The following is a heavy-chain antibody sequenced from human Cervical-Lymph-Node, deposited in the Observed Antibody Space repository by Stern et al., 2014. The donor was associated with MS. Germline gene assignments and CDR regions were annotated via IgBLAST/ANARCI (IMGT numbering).Heavy chain of an antibody. D-gene: IGHD1-1*01. CDR2: IDWENDK. CDR3: ARDSWNVVYFDL. Sequence: QVTLRESGPALVKPTQTVTLTCTFSGFSLGTSGASVSWIRQPPGKALEWLARIDWENDKYYSTSLQTRLTISKDTSIDQVVLTMTNMSPMDTATYYWARDSWNVVYFDLWGRGTLVTVSS. CDR1: GFSLGTSGAS. V-gene: IGHV2-70*15. J-gene: IGHJ2*01.